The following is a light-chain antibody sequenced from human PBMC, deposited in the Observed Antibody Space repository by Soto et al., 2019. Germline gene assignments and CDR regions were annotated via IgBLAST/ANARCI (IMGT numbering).Light chain of an antibody. CDR1: QSVSYS. CDR3: LQRSNWLYT. J-gene: IGKJ2*01. CDR2: DAS. Sequence: EIVLTQSPAALSLSPGERATLSCRASQSVSYSLAWYQHKSGQAPRLLIYDASNRASGIPARFNGSGSGTEFNLTIRRLEPEDFAVHSRLQRSNWLYTFGQGTKLEIK. V-gene: IGKV3-11*01.